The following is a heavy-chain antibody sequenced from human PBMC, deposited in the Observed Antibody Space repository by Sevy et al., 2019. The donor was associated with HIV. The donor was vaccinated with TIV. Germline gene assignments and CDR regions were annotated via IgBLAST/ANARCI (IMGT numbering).Heavy chain of an antibody. V-gene: IGHV1-2*02. D-gene: IGHD6-13*01. Sequence: ASVKVSCKASGYTFTEFYIHWVRQAPGQGLEWMGWINPKTGGTNNEQKFQDRVTMSRDTSISTHFIEMTRLRSDDTAVYYCARGIAAGGTDWDFDLWGRGTLVTVSS. CDR1: GYTFTEFY. J-gene: IGHJ2*01. CDR2: INPKTGGT. CDR3: ARGIAAGGTDWDFDL.